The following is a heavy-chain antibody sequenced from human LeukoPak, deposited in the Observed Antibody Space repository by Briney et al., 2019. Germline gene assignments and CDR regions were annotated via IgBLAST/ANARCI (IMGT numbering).Heavy chain of an antibody. CDR3: ARRIQENRMTTANNWFDP. J-gene: IGHJ5*02. CDR1: GASISSSSYY. Sequence: SETLSLTCTVSGASISSSSYYWGWIRQPPGKGLEWIGNIYYSGSTYCNPSLRSRVTISVDTSKNQFSLKLSSVNAEDTAVYYCARRIQENRMTTANNWFDPWGQGTLVTVSS. CDR2: IYYSGST. V-gene: IGHV4-39*01. D-gene: IGHD4-17*01.